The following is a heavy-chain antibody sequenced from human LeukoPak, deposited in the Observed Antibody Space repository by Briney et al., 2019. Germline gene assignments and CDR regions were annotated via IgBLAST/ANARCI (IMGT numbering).Heavy chain of an antibody. V-gene: IGHV5-51*01. CDR2: IYPGDSDT. J-gene: IGHJ5*02. CDR3: ARLPYCGGDCYPNWFDT. CDR1: GYSFISYW. Sequence: GESLKISCKGSGYSFISYWVAWVRQMPGKGLEWMGIIYPGDSDTRYSPSFQGQVTISADKSIRTAYLQWSSLKASDIAMYYCARLPYCGGDCYPNWFDTWGQGTLVTVSS. D-gene: IGHD2-21*02.